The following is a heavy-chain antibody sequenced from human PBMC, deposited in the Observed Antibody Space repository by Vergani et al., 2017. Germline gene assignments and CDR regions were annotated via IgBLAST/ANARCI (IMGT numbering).Heavy chain of an antibody. J-gene: IGHJ4*02. D-gene: IGHD6-13*01. CDR2: ISWNSGSR. V-gene: IGHV3-9*01. Sequence: EVQLVESGGGLVQPGRSLRLYCAASGFTFDDYAMHWVRQAPGKGLEWVSGISWNSGSRGYADSVKGRFTITRDNAKNSLYLQMNSLRAEDTAVYYCANSIAAAITVFDGGGQGTLVTVSS. CDR3: ANSIAAAITVFDG. CDR1: GFTFDDYA.